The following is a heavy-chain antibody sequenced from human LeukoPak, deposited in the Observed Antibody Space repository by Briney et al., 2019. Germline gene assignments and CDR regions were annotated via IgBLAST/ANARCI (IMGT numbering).Heavy chain of an antibody. CDR3: ARASYYLGPCDY. D-gene: IGHD3-10*01. J-gene: IGHJ4*02. Sequence: PGGSLRLSCEASGFIFSSYWMSWVRQAPGKGLEWVAKIKQDGSEKYYMDSVKGRFTISRDNAKNSLYVQMNSLTAEDTAVYYCARASYYLGPCDYWGLGTLVTVSS. V-gene: IGHV3-7*01. CDR1: GFIFSSYW. CDR2: IKQDGSEK.